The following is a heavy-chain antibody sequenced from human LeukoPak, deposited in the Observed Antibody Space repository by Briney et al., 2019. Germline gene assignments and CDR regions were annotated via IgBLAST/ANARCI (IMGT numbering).Heavy chain of an antibody. CDR3: ARDRIGRSKDH. J-gene: IGHJ4*02. D-gene: IGHD1-14*01. Sequence: GGSLRLSCAVSGLTISNNYMSWVRQAPGKGLEWVSVIYPDGSSCYTDSVKGRFTISRDNSKNTVYLQMNSLRVDDTAVYFCARDRIGRSKDHWGQGSLVTVSS. V-gene: IGHV3-53*01. CDR2: IYPDGSS. CDR1: GLTISNNY.